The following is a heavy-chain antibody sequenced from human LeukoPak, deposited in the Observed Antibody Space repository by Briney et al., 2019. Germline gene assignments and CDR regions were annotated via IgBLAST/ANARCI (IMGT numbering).Heavy chain of an antibody. CDR1: GYSFTSYW. CDR3: ARVLRFYYDSSGYYWFDY. Sequence: GESQKISCKGSGYSFTSYWIGWVRQMPGKGLEWMGIIYPGDSDTRYSPSFQGQVTISADKSISTAYLQWSSLKASDTAMYYCARVLRFYYDSSGYYWFDYWGQGTLVTVSS. V-gene: IGHV5-51*01. J-gene: IGHJ4*02. CDR2: IYPGDSDT. D-gene: IGHD3-22*01.